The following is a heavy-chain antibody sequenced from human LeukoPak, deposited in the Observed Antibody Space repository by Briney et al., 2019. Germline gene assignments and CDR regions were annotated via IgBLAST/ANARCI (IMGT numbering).Heavy chain of an antibody. J-gene: IGHJ4*02. CDR3: AGDLGELSGY. Sequence: GGSLRLSCAASGFTFSSYEMNWVRQAPGKGLEWVSYISSSGSTIYYADSVKGRFTISRDNAKNSLYLQMNSLRAEDTAVYYCAGDLGELSGYWGQGTLVTVSS. CDR1: GFTFSSYE. V-gene: IGHV3-48*03. CDR2: ISSSGSTI. D-gene: IGHD3-16*02.